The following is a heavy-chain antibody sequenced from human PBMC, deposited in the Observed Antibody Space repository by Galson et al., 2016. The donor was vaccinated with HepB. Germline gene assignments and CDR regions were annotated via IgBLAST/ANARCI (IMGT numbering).Heavy chain of an antibody. Sequence: SLRLSCAASGFTFSSYAIHWVRQAPGKGLEWVAVISYDGSNKYYADSVKGRFTISRDNSKNTLYLQMNSLRAEDTAVNYCARDAEGILMVYGNWFDPWGQGTLVTVSS. CDR2: ISYDGSNK. CDR3: ARDAEGILMVYGNWFDP. J-gene: IGHJ5*02. D-gene: IGHD2-8*01. V-gene: IGHV3-30-3*01. CDR1: GFTFSSYA.